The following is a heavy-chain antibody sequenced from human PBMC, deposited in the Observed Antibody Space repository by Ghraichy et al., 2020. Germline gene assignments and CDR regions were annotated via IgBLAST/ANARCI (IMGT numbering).Heavy chain of an antibody. CDR1: GFTFSSYS. V-gene: IGHV3-21*01. D-gene: IGHD4-17*01. CDR2: ISSSSSYI. Sequence: GGSLRLSCAASGFTFSSYSMNWVRQAPGKGLEWVSSISSSSSYIYYADSVKGRFTISRDNAKNSLYLQMNSLRAEDTAVYYCAREKDYGDYLFVYDYWGQGTLVTVSS. J-gene: IGHJ4*02. CDR3: AREKDYGDYLFVYDY.